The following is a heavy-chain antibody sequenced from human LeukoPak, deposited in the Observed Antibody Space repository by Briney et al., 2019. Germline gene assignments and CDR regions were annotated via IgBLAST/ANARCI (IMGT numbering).Heavy chain of an antibody. Sequence: ASVKVSCKASGYTFSSYAMYWVRQAPGQGLEWMGWISAYNGNTNYAQKLQGRVTMTTDTSTSTAYMELRSLRSDDTAVYYCARDGTGDYDSSGSSFDYWGQGTLVTVSS. CDR2: ISAYNGNT. J-gene: IGHJ4*02. CDR1: GYTFSSYA. V-gene: IGHV1-18*01. D-gene: IGHD3-22*01. CDR3: ARDGTGDYDSSGSSFDY.